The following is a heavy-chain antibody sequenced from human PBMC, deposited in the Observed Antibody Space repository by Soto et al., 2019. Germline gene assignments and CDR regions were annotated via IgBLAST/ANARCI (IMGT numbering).Heavy chain of an antibody. CDR1: GGTFSSYA. J-gene: IGHJ5*02. CDR3: AREEGVLKDNWFDP. Sequence: QVQLVQSGAEVMKPGSSVKVSCRASGGTFSSYAISWVRQAPGQGLEWMGGLIPIFGTANYAQKFQGRVTITADESTSTAYMELSSLRSEDTAVYYCAREEGVLKDNWFDPWGQGTLVTVSS. D-gene: IGHD6-13*01. CDR2: LIPIFGTA. V-gene: IGHV1-69*01.